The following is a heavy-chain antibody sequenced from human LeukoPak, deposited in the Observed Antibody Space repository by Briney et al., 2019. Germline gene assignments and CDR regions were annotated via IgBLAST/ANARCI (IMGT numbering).Heavy chain of an antibody. CDR2: ISGSGGST. J-gene: IGHJ6*03. CDR1: GFTFSSYG. D-gene: IGHD4-17*01. Sequence: PGGSLRLSCAASGFTFSSYGMSWVRQAPGKGLEWVSAISGSGGSTYYADSVKGRFTISRDNSKNTLYLQMNSLRAEDTAVYYCAKDSRSDGDYGDYYYYYYMDVWGKGTTVTISS. V-gene: IGHV3-23*01. CDR3: AKDSRSDGDYGDYYYYYYMDV.